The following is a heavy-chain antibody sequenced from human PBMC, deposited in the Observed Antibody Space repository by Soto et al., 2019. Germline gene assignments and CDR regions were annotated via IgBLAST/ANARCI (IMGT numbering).Heavy chain of an antibody. J-gene: IGHJ3*02. Sequence: QVQLVESGGGVVQPGRSLRLSCAASGFTFSSYGMHWVRQAPGKGLEWVAVIWYDGSNKNYADSVKGRFTNSRDNSKNTLDLQVDSMRAEDTAVYYCARAGAPELGPIEDAFDNWGQGTMVTVSS. D-gene: IGHD1-26*01. CDR3: ARAGAPELGPIEDAFDN. CDR1: GFTFSSYG. V-gene: IGHV3-33*01. CDR2: IWYDGSNK.